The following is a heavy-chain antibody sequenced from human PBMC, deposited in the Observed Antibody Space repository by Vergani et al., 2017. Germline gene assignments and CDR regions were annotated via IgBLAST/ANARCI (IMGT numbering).Heavy chain of an antibody. V-gene: IGHV3-30*18. CDR3: AKERRGSSGYPGVMDV. CDR1: GFTFSSYG. Sequence: QVQLVESGGGVVQPGRSLRLSCAASGFTFSSYGMHWVRQAPGKGLEWVAVISYDGSNKYYADSVQGRFTISRDNSKNTLYLQMNSLRAEDTAVYYCAKERRGSSGYPGVMDVWGQGTTVTVSS. CDR2: ISYDGSNK. J-gene: IGHJ6*02. D-gene: IGHD3-22*01.